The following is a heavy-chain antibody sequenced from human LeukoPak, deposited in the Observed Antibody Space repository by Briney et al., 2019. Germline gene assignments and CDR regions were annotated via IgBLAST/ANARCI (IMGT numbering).Heavy chain of an antibody. Sequence: GGSLRLSCAASGFTFSSYGMHWVRQPPGKGLEWVAVISYDGSNQYYVDSVKGRFTISRDNSKNTLYLQMNSLRVEDTAVYYCVKGIAAAGDYWGQGTLVTVSS. J-gene: IGHJ4*02. CDR3: VKGIAAAGDY. CDR2: ISYDGSNQ. CDR1: GFTFSSYG. V-gene: IGHV3-30*18. D-gene: IGHD6-13*01.